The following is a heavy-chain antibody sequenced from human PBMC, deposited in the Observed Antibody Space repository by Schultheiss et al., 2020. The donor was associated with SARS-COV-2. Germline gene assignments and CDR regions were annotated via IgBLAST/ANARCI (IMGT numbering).Heavy chain of an antibody. J-gene: IGHJ6*02. CDR1: GYTFTGYY. D-gene: IGHD4-17*01. Sequence: ASVKVSCKASGYTFTGYYMHWVRQAPGQGLEWMGWINPNSGGTNYAQKFQGWVTMTRDTSISTAYMELSRLRSDDTAVYYCAREGRKHDYGDRYGMDVWGQGTTVTVSS. CDR2: INPNSGGT. CDR3: AREGRKHDYGDRYGMDV. V-gene: IGHV1-2*04.